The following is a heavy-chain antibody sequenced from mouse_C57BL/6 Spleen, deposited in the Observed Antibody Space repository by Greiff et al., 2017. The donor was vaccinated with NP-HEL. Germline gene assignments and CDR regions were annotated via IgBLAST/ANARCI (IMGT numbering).Heavy chain of an antibody. CDR3: ARGGKYDYDEAWFAY. J-gene: IGHJ3*01. CDR1: GYTFTSYD. D-gene: IGHD2-4*01. Sequence: QVQLKESGPELVKPGASVKLSCKASGYTFTSYDINWVKQRPGQGLEWIGWIYPRDGSTKYNEKFKGKATLTVDTSSSTAYMELHSLTSEDSAVYFCARGGKYDYDEAWFAYWGQGTLVTVSA. CDR2: IYPRDGST. V-gene: IGHV1-85*01.